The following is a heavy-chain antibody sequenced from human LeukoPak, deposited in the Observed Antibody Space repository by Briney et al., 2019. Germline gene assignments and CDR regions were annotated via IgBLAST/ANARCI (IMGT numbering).Heavy chain of an antibody. J-gene: IGHJ5*02. CDR1: GGSISSGGYY. CDR2: IYYSGST. CDR3: ARELGTLRNWFDP. Sequence: SETLSLTCTVSGGSISSGGYYWSWIRQHPGKGLEWIGYIYYSGSTYYNPSLKSRVTISVDTSKNQFSLKLSSVTAADTAVYYCARELGTLRNWFDPWGQGTLVTVSS. D-gene: IGHD7-27*01. V-gene: IGHV4-31*03.